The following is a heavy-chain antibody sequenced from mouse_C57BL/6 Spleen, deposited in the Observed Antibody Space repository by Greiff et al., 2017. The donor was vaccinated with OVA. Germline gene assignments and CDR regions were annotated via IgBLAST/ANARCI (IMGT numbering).Heavy chain of an antibody. V-gene: IGHV14-4*01. CDR1: GFNIKDDY. D-gene: IGHD2-1*01. Sequence: DVQLVESGAELVRPGASVKLSCTASGFNIKDDYMHWVKQRPEQGLEWIGWIDPENGDTEYASKFQGKATITAGTSSNTAYLQLSSLTSEDTAVYYCTTWGNVRGFAYWGQGTLVTVSA. CDR2: IDPENGDT. CDR3: TTWGNVRGFAY. J-gene: IGHJ3*01.